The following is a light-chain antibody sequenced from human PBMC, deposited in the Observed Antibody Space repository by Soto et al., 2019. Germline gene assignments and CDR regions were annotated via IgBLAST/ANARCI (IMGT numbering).Light chain of an antibody. CDR2: TND. Sequence: QSLLTQPPSTSATPGQRVTISCSGSSSNVGINTVSWYQQVPGTAPRLLIYTNDQRPSGVPGRFSGSKSGTSASLAIGGLQSEDEADYYCAAWDDSLSGLVFGGGTKLTVL. CDR1: SSNVGINT. J-gene: IGLJ3*02. V-gene: IGLV1-44*01. CDR3: AAWDDSLSGLV.